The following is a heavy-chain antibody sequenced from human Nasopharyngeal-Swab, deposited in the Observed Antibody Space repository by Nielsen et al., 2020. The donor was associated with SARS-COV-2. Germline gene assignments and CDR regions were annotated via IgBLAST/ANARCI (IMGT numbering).Heavy chain of an antibody. Sequence: SETLSPTCTVSGDSIAYSTSYWGWIRQPPGKGLEWNGTIYYNGNTYQNPSLKSRLTISVDKSKNQFSLQLSSVTAADTAVYYCVRSSSWYYFDYWAQGTEVTVSS. CDR2: IYYNGNT. D-gene: IGHD6-13*01. J-gene: IGHJ4*02. CDR3: VRSSSWYYFDY. CDR1: GDSIAYSTSY. V-gene: IGHV4-39*01.